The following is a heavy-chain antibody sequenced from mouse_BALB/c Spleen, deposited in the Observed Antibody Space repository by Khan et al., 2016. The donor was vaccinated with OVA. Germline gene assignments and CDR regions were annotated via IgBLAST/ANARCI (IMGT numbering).Heavy chain of an antibody. V-gene: IGHV2-2*02. Sequence: VQLQESGPGLVQPSQSLSITCTVSGFSLTTYGVHWVRQSPGKGLEWLGVIWSGGTTDYSAAFISRLSITKDNSKSQVFFKMNSLQANDTAIYYCARNYDYDVGLAYWGQGTLVTVSA. D-gene: IGHD2-4*01. CDR1: GFSLTTYG. CDR2: IWSGGTT. J-gene: IGHJ3*01. CDR3: ARNYDYDVGLAY.